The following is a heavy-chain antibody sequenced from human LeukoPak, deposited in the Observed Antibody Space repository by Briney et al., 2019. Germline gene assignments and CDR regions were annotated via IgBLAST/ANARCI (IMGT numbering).Heavy chain of an antibody. CDR3: ARDLTSRVWFDP. Sequence: ASVKVSCKASGYTFSTYAMHWVRQAPGQRLEWMGWINAGNGNTKYSQKFQGRVTITRDTSASTAYVELNSLTSEDTAVYCCARDLTSRVWFDPWGQGTLVTVSS. D-gene: IGHD2-2*01. V-gene: IGHV1-3*01. CDR2: INAGNGNT. J-gene: IGHJ5*02. CDR1: GYTFSTYA.